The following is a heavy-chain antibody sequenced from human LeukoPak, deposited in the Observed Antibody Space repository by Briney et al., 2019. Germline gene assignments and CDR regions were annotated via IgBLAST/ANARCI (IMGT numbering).Heavy chain of an antibody. CDR1: GGSFSGYY. CDR2: INHSGST. Sequence: PSETLSLTCAVYGGSFSGYYWSWIRKPPGKGLEWIGEINHSGSTNYNPSLKSRVTISVDTSKNQFSLKLSSVTAADTAVYYCARASDYGDYGLYGYWGQGTLVTVSS. J-gene: IGHJ4*02. CDR3: ARASDYGDYGLYGY. D-gene: IGHD4-17*01. V-gene: IGHV4-34*01.